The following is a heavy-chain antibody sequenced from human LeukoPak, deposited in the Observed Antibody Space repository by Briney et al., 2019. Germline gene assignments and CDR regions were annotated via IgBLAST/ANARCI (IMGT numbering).Heavy chain of an antibody. J-gene: IGHJ4*02. CDR3: ATFYYYVILTGYYGGDYFDY. CDR1: GGSISSGGYY. Sequence: PSQTLSLTCTVSGGSISSGGYYWSWIRQHPGKGLEWRGYVYDSGSTYYNPSLKSLVTISVDTSKHQFSLKLNSVTAADKAVYYCATFYYYVILTGYYGGDYFDYWGQGTLVTVSS. D-gene: IGHD3-9*01. V-gene: IGHV4-31*01. CDR2: VYDSGST.